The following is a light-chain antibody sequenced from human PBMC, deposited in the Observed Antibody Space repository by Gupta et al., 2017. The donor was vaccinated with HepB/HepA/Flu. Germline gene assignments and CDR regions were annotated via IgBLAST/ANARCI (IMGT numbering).Light chain of an antibody. J-gene: IGLJ1*01. V-gene: IGLV2-8*01. CDR3: CSDVRYNYYV. Sequence: QSVLPQPPSASGSPGQSVTISCTATSGDIGGHNSVSWYQLHPGKAPKLIIYEVTKRPSGVPDRVSGSKSGNTASLTVSGLQAEDEAEDYCCSDVRYNYYVFGTGTKVTVL. CDR2: EVT. CDR1: SGDIGGHNS.